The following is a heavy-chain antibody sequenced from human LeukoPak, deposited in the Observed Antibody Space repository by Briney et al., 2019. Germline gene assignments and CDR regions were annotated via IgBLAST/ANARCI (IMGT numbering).Heavy chain of an antibody. CDR2: INPNSGGT. J-gene: IGHJ4*02. V-gene: IGHV1-2*02. CDR1: GYTFTGCY. Sequence: GASVKVSCKASGYTFTGCYMHWVRQAPGQGLEWMGWINPNSGGTNYAQKFQGRVTMTRDTSISTAYMELSRLRSDDTAVYYCASPADSGYDLLDYWGQGTLVTVSS. CDR3: ASPADSGYDLLDY. D-gene: IGHD5-12*01.